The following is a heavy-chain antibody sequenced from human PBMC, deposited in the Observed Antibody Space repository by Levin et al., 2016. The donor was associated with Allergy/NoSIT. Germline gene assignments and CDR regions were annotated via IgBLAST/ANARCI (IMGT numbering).Heavy chain of an antibody. CDR3: ARRETADYYGMDV. CDR1: GYTFTGYY. Sequence: ASVKVSCKASGYTFTGYYMHWVRQAPGQGLEWMGWINPNSGGTNYAQKFQGRVTMTRDTSISTAYMELSRLRSDDTAVYYCARRETADYYGMDVWGQGTTVTVSS. CDR2: INPNSGGT. V-gene: IGHV1-2*02. J-gene: IGHJ6*02.